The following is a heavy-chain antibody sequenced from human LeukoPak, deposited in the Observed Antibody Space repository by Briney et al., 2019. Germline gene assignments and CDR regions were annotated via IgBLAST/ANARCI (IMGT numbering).Heavy chain of an antibody. CDR1: GYTFTSYG. J-gene: IGHJ6*02. CDR2: ISACNGNT. V-gene: IGHV1-18*01. Sequence: ASVKVSCKASGYTFTSYGISWVRQAPGQGLEWMGWISACNGNTNYAQKLQGRVTMTTDTSTSTAYMELRSLRSDDTAVYYCASSPXTDYYXYGMDXWGQGTTVTVSS. CDR3: ASSPXTDYYXYGMDX.